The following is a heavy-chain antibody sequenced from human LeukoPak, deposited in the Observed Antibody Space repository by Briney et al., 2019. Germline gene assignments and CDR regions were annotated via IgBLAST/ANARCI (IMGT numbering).Heavy chain of an antibody. CDR3: ARAGIWDYSDSSGYHNGAFDI. Sequence: ASVKVSCKASGYTFTDYYLHWVRQAPGQGLEWMGWINPNSGGTNYAQKFQGRVTMTRDTSSVTAYMELSRLRSDDTAVYYCARAGIWDYSDSSGYHNGAFDIWGQGTMVTASS. CDR2: INPNSGGT. D-gene: IGHD3-22*01. CDR1: GYTFTDYY. V-gene: IGHV1-2*02. J-gene: IGHJ3*02.